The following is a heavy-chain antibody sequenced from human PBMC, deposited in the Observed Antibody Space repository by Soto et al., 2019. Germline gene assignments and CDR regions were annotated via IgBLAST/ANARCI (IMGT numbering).Heavy chain of an antibody. D-gene: IGHD2-15*01. J-gene: IGHJ4*02. V-gene: IGHV4-4*02. CDR1: SGSISTANW. Sequence: SETLSLTCTVSSGSISTANWWRWVRQPPGGGLEWIGEIYHSGSTNYNLSLKSRVTLSVDTSKNQFSLSLMSVTAADSAIYYCARRGGGVVLAATTPFDYWGQGALVTAPQ. CDR2: IYHSGST. CDR3: ARRGGGVVLAATTPFDY.